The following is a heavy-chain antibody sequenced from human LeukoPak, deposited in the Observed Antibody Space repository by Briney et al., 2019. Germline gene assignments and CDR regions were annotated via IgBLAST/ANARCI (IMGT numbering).Heavy chain of an antibody. CDR1: GYTFTSYG. CDR3: ARDSAEWELRFGYFDY. D-gene: IGHD1-26*01. Sequence: ASVKVSCKASGYTFTSYGISWVRQAPGQGLEWMGWISAYNGNTNYAQKLQGRVTMTTDTSTSTAYMELRSLRSDDTAVYYCARDSAEWELRFGYFDYWGQGTLVNVSS. V-gene: IGHV1-18*01. J-gene: IGHJ4*02. CDR2: ISAYNGNT.